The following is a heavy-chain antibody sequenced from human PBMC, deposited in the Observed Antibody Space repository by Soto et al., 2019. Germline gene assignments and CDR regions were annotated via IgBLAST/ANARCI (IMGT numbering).Heavy chain of an antibody. CDR2: IIPIFGTA. D-gene: IGHD2-2*01. V-gene: IGHV1-69*13. Sequence: SVKVSCKASGGTFSSYSISWVLQAPGQGLEWMGGIIPIFGTANYAQKFQGRVTITADESTSTAYMELSSLRSEDTAVYYCARDTNRVPLYYYYGMDVWGQGTTVTVSS. CDR1: GGTFSSYS. J-gene: IGHJ6*02. CDR3: ARDTNRVPLYYYYGMDV.